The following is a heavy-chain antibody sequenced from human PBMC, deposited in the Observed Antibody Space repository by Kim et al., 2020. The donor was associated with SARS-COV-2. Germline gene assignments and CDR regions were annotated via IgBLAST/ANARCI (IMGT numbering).Heavy chain of an antibody. J-gene: IGHJ3*02. CDR3: ARLLGERLAFDI. CDR2: IYYSGST. CDR1: GGSISSYY. V-gene: IGHV4-59*08. Sequence: SETLSLTCTVSGGSISSYYWSWIRQPPGKGLEWIGYIYYSGSTNYNPSLKSRVTISVDTSKNQFSLKLSSVTAAETAVYYCARLLGERLAFDIWGQGTMVTVSS. D-gene: IGHD1-1*01.